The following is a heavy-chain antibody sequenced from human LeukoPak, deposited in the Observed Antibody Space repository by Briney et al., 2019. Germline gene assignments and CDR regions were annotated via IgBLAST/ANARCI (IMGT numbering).Heavy chain of an antibody. CDR2: FDPEDGET. J-gene: IGHJ4*02. D-gene: IGHD3-10*01. CDR1: GYTLTELS. CDR3: ATDLSKYYYGSGSYPIDY. Sequence: ASVKVSCKVSGYTLTELSMHWVRQAPGKGLEWMGGFDPEDGETIYAQKFQGRVTMTEDTSTDTAYMGLSSLRSEDTAVYYCATDLSKYYYGSGSYPIDYWGQGTLVTVSS. V-gene: IGHV1-24*01.